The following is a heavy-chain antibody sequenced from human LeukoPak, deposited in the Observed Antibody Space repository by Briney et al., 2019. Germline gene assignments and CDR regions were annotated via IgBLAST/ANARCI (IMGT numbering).Heavy chain of an antibody. CDR1: GFTFSSYS. V-gene: IGHV3-21*01. D-gene: IGHD6-13*01. CDR3: AGQQLVGDPPY. Sequence: PGGSLRLSCAASGFTFSSYSMNWVRQAPGKGLEWVSSISSSSSYIYYADSVKGRFTISRDNAKNSLYLQMNSLRAEDTAVYYCAGQQLVGDPPYWGQGTLVTVSS. CDR2: ISSSSSYI. J-gene: IGHJ4*02.